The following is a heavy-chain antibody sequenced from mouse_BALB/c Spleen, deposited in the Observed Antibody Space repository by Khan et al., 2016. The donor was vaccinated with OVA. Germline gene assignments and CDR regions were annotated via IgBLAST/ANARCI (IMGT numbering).Heavy chain of an antibody. Sequence: EVQLQESGAELVKPGASVKLSCTASGFNIKDTYMHWVKQRPEQGLEWIGRIDPANGNTKYDPKFQGKATITADTSSNTAYLQLSSLTSEDTAVYYWTRRRNYDGSLDYWGQGTTLTVSP. D-gene: IGHD1-1*01. CDR3: TRRRNYDGSLDY. CDR1: GFNIKDTY. V-gene: IGHV14-3*02. J-gene: IGHJ2*01. CDR2: IDPANGNT.